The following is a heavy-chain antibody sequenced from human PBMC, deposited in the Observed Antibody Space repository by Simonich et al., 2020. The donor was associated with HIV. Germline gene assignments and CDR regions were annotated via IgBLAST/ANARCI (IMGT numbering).Heavy chain of an antibody. CDR2: INPNSGST. CDR3: ATHGPGSYSSALDI. CDR1: GYTLTAYY. D-gene: IGHD1-26*01. Sequence: QVQLVQSGAEVKQPGASVKVSCKTSGYTLTAYYMHWMRQAPGQGLEWIGGINPNSGSTNYAQKFQGRVTMTRDTSITTAYMELSRLRSDDTAFYYCATHGPGSYSSALDIWGQGTMVTVSS. V-gene: IGHV1-2*02. J-gene: IGHJ3*02.